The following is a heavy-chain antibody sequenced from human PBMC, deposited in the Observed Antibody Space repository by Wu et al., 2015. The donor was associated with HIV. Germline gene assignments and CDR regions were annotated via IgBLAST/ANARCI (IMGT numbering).Heavy chain of an antibody. CDR2: FNPNSGAT. J-gene: IGHJ5*02. CDR1: GYTFTGYY. V-gene: IGHV1-2*02. CDR3: ARELIAAAGSP. Sequence: QVHLVQSGAEVKKPGASVKVSCKASGYTFTGYYIHWVRQAPEQGLEWMGWFNPNSGATDYARRFQGRVTMTGDTSISTVYMQLYRLTSDDTAVYYCARELIAAAGSPWGQGTQVTVSS. D-gene: IGHD6-13*01.